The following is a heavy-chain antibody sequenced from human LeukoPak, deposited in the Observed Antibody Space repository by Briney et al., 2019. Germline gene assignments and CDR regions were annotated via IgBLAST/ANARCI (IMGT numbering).Heavy chain of an antibody. D-gene: IGHD2-2*01. CDR2: ISAYNGNT. J-gene: IGHJ4*02. CDR1: GYTFTSYG. Sequence: ASVKVSCKASGYTFTSYGISWVRQAPGQGLEWMGWISAYNGNTNYAQKLQGRVTITTDTSMSTAYMELRSLRSEDTAVYYCARTPGYCSSTSCSYSFDYWGEGSLVTVSS. V-gene: IGHV1-18*01. CDR3: ARTPGYCSSTSCSYSFDY.